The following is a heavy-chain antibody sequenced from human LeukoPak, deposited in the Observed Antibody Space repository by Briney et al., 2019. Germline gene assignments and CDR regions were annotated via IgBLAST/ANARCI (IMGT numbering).Heavy chain of an antibody. CDR2: IKQDGSEK. CDR1: GFTFSSYW. Sequence: GGSLRLSCAASGFTFSSYWMSWVRQAPGKGLEWVANIKQDGSEKYYVDSVKGRFTISRDNAKNSLYMQMNSLRAEDTAVYYCASDPTYYYDSSGYRFYFDYWGQGTLVTVSS. CDR3: ASDPTYYYDSSGYRFYFDY. D-gene: IGHD3-22*01. J-gene: IGHJ4*02. V-gene: IGHV3-7*01.